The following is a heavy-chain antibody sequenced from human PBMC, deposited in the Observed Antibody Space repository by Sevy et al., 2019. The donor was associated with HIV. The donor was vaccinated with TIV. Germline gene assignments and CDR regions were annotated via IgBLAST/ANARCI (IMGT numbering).Heavy chain of an antibody. CDR2: INAGNSDT. J-gene: IGHJ6*02. V-gene: IGHV1-3*01. Sequence: ASVKVSCKASGYTFTTSAMHWVRQAPGQSLEWMGWINAGNSDTKYSQKFQDRVTITRDTSAGTVYMELSSLRSEDTAVYYCARDQRGGNYRDYYFYGMDVWGPGTTVTVSS. D-gene: IGHD2-15*01. CDR3: ARDQRGGNYRDYYFYGMDV. CDR1: GYTFTTSA.